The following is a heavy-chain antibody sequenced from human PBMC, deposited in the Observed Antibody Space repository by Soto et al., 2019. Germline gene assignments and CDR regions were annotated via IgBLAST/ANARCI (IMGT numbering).Heavy chain of an antibody. Sequence: GGSLRLSCTASGFTFGDYAMSWVRQAPGKGLEWVGFIRSKAYGGTTEYAASVKGRFTISRDDSKSIAYLQMNSLKTEDTAVYYCTRDFWSGYWTNWFDPWGQGTLVT. V-gene: IGHV3-49*04. CDR1: GFTFGDYA. J-gene: IGHJ5*02. D-gene: IGHD3-3*01. CDR3: TRDFWSGYWTNWFDP. CDR2: IRSKAYGGTT.